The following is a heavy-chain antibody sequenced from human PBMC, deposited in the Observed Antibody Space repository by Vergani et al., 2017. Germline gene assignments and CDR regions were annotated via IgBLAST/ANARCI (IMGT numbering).Heavy chain of an antibody. Sequence: EVQLVESGGVVVQPGGSLRLSCAASVFTFDDYAMHWVRQAPGKGLEWVSLISWDGGSTYYADSVKGRFTISRDNSKNSLYLQMNSLRAEDTALYYCTKGSRGYTGYFFDYWGQGTLATVSS. CDR1: VFTFDDYA. CDR3: TKGSRGYTGYFFDY. D-gene: IGHD5-12*01. CDR2: ISWDGGST. J-gene: IGHJ4*02. V-gene: IGHV3-43D*04.